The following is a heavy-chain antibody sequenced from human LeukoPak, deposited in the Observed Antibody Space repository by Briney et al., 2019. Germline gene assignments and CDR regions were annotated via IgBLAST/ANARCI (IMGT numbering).Heavy chain of an antibody. CDR1: DFTVRNNY. D-gene: IGHD4-17*01. Sequence: GGSLRLSCAASDFTVRNNYMSWVRQAPGKGLEWVSLIYSGGSTNYADSVKGRFVISKDNFRNTLYLQMNNLRADDTAVYYCAGRVHGDSPFFDYWGQGTLVTVSS. CDR3: AGRVHGDSPFFDY. J-gene: IGHJ4*02. CDR2: IYSGGST. V-gene: IGHV3-53*01.